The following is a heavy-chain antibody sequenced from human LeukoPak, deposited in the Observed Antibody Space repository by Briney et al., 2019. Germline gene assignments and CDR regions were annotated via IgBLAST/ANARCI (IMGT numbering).Heavy chain of an antibody. D-gene: IGHD1-1*01. CDR2: IYYSGST. Sequence: SETLSLTCTISGGSVSSSSYYWGWLRQPPGKGLEWIGSIYYSGSTYYNPSLKSRVTISVDTSKNQFSLKLSSVTAADTAVFYCARYFGTTGTPNYWGQGTLVTVSS. J-gene: IGHJ4*02. CDR3: ARYFGTTGTPNY. CDR1: GGSVSSSSYY. V-gene: IGHV4-39*01.